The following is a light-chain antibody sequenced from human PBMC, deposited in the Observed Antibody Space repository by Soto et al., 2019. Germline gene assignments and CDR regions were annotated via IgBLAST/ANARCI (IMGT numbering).Light chain of an antibody. Sequence: DIQMTQSPSTLSASVGDRVTITCRASQSLNNDLAWYQQKPGKAPNLLIYDASTLERGVPSRFSGTGSGTEFTLAINSLQPDDFATYYCQQRSNWPLTFGGGTKVEIK. CDR3: QQRSNWPLT. CDR2: DAS. V-gene: IGKV1-5*01. J-gene: IGKJ4*01. CDR1: QSLNND.